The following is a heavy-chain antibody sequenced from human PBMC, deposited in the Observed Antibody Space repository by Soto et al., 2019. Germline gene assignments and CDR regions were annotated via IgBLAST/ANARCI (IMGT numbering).Heavy chain of an antibody. CDR2: IIHIFGTA. Sequence: QVQLVQSGAEVKKPGSSVKVSCKASGGSLSNSATSWVRQAPGQGLEWMGGIIHIFGTANYEQKFQGRVTITADESTSTAYMELSRLRYEDTAVYYCARPRNYNYDTSGYRYYYGMDVWGQGTTVTVSS. CDR1: GGSLSNSA. D-gene: IGHD3-22*01. V-gene: IGHV1-69*01. CDR3: ARPRNYNYDTSGYRYYYGMDV. J-gene: IGHJ6*02.